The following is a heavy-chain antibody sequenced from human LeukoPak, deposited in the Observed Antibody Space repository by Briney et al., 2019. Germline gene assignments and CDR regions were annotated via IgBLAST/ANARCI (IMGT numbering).Heavy chain of an antibody. J-gene: IGHJ4*02. V-gene: IGHV1-69*04. D-gene: IGHD3-10*01. Sequence: SVKVSCKASGGTFSSYAISWVRQAPGQGLEWMGRIIPILGIANYAQKFQGRVTITADKSTSTAYMELSSLRSEDTAVYYCARASMVRGVTGEVPYDYWGQGTLVTVSS. CDR3: ARASMVRGVTGEVPYDY. CDR2: IIPILGIA. CDR1: GGTFSSYA.